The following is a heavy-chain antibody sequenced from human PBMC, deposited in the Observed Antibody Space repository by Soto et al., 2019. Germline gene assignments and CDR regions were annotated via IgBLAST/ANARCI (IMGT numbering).Heavy chain of an antibody. CDR2: ITDDGRSE. CDR1: GFRVSAFV. Sequence: PGGSLSLFCVRSGFRVSAFVRPPVRTAPGQGVEWVAGITDDGRSESYVGSVRGRFTLARDNSTNTLPLQMSGLRPEDTGVYYCAKDLAVEMVVSATRRLDVWGQGIWDTVSS. V-gene: IGHV3-30*18. CDR3: AKDLAVEMVVSATRRLDV. J-gene: IGHJ6*02. D-gene: IGHD2-15*01.